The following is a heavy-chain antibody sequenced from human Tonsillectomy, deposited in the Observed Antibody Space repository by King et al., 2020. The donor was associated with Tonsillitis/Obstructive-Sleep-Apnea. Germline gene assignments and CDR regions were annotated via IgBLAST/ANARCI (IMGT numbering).Heavy chain of an antibody. Sequence: HVQLVESGAEVKKPGASVKVSCKVSGYTLTELSMHWVRQAPGKGLEWMGGFDPEDGETIYAQKFQGRVTMTADTFTDTAYMELSSLRSEDTAVYYCATDQRWKAYAFDIWGQGTMVTVSS. CDR1: GYTLTELS. CDR3: ATDQRWKAYAFDI. V-gene: IGHV1-24*01. J-gene: IGHJ3*02. D-gene: IGHD4-23*01. CDR2: FDPEDGET.